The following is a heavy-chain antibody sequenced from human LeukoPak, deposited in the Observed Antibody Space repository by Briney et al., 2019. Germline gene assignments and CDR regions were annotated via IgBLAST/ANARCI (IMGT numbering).Heavy chain of an antibody. CDR3: ARDVWLPDY. CDR1: GFNFNNYW. Sequence: GGSLGLSCAASGFNFNNYWMVWVRQIPGKGLQWVANIKEDGSEKNYVDSVKGRFTISRDNAKNSLYLQMNGLRVEDTAVYYCARDVWLPDYWGQGTLVTVTS. J-gene: IGHJ4*02. CDR2: IKEDGSEK. V-gene: IGHV3-7*01. D-gene: IGHD3-16*01.